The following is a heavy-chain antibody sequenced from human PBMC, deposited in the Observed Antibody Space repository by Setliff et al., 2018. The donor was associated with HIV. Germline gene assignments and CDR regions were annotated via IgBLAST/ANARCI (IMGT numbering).Heavy chain of an antibody. J-gene: IGHJ4*02. CDR2: IYHSGSI. CDR3: ARHKAVLRLFEWMPQYFKY. Sequence: SETLSLTCTVSGGSISSSSYYWGWIRQPPGKGLEWIGSIYHSGSIYYNPSLKSRVTLSVDTSKNQFSLKLSSVTAVDTAVYYCARHKAVLRLFEWMPQYFKYWCQGRLVTVSS. CDR1: GGSISSSSYY. D-gene: IGHD3-3*01. V-gene: IGHV4-39*01.